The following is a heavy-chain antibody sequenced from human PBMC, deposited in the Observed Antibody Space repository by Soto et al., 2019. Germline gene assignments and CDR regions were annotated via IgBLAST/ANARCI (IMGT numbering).Heavy chain of an antibody. J-gene: IGHJ6*02. CDR3: ARSSMVHYYYYGMDV. CDR1: GGSISSYY. V-gene: IGHV4-59*01. CDR2: IYYSGST. D-gene: IGHD3-10*01. Sequence: XETLSLTCTVSGGSISSYYWSWIRQPPGKGLEWIGYIYYSGSTNYNPSLKSRVTISVDTSKNQFSLKLSSVTAADTAVYYCARSSMVHYYYYGMDVWGQGTTVTVSS.